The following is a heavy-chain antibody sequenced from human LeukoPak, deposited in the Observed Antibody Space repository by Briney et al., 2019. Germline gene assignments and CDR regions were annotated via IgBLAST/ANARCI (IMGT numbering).Heavy chain of an antibody. CDR1: GFTFSSYS. CDR2: ISSSSSYI. Sequence: GGSLRLSCAASGFTFSSYSMNWVRQAPGKGLEWVSSISSSSSYIYYADSVKGRFTISRDNAKNSLYLQMNSLRAEDTAVYYCAREWVVGATLTFDYWGQGTLVTVPS. D-gene: IGHD1-26*01. J-gene: IGHJ4*02. CDR3: AREWVVGATLTFDY. V-gene: IGHV3-21*01.